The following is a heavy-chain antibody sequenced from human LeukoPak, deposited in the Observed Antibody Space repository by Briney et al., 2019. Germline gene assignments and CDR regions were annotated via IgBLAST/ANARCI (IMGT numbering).Heavy chain of an antibody. CDR1: GGSISSSSYY. CDR2: IYYSGST. J-gene: IGHJ5*02. D-gene: IGHD2-2*01. V-gene: IGHV4-39*02. CDR3: AREGGDIVVVPAANWFDP. Sequence: SETLSLTYTVSGGSISSSSYYWGWGRQPPGTGREWIGSIYYSGSTYYNPSLKIRLPISVHPSKTPFSLNLSSLTAADTAVYSCAREGGDIVVVPAANWFDPWGQGTLVTVSS.